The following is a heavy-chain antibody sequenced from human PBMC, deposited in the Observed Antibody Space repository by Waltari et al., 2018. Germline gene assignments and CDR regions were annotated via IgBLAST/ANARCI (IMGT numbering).Heavy chain of an antibody. J-gene: IGHJ4*02. CDR3: AKVAPVVGAAT. Sequence: EVQLLESVGCLVQPGGSLTLSCAASGFPFSSYAMSWVRQAPGKGLEWVSAISGSGGSTYYADSVKGRFTISRDNSKNTLYLQMNSMGAEDTAVYYCAKVAPVVGAATWGQGTLVTVSS. CDR1: GFPFSSYA. CDR2: ISGSGGST. D-gene: IGHD2-15*01. V-gene: IGHV3-23*01.